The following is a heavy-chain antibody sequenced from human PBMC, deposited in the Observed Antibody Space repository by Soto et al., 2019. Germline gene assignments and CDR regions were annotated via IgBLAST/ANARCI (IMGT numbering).Heavy chain of an antibody. CDR3: ARILEWSPYFDY. CDR1: GYTFTSYG. CDR2: ISAYNGNT. V-gene: IGHV1-18*01. D-gene: IGHD3-3*01. J-gene: IGHJ4*02. Sequence: ASVKVSCKASGYTFTSYGISWVRQAPGQGLEWMGWISAYNGNTNYAQKLQGGVTMTTDTSTRIAYMELRSLRSDDTAVYYCARILEWSPYFDYWGQGTLVTVSS.